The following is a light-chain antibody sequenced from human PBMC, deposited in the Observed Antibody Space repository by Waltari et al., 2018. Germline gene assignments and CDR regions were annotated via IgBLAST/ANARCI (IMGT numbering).Light chain of an antibody. Sequence: SFELTQPPSVSVSPGQTASITCSGETLPNQYTYWYQQKAGQAPVLVIFKDTERPSGILGRFSGSSSGTVVTLTITGVRTEDEADYYCQSADSITTFEVFGGGTKLTVL. CDR1: TLPNQY. J-gene: IGLJ3*02. CDR2: KDT. V-gene: IGLV3-25*03. CDR3: QSADSITTFEV.